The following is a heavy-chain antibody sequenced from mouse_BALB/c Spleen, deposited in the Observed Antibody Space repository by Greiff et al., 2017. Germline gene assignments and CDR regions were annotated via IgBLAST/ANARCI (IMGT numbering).Heavy chain of an antibody. J-gene: IGHJ3*01. CDR3: ARSPYGNYVWFAY. Sequence: EVQLQQSGPGLVKPSQSLSLTCTVTGYSITSDYAWNWIRQFPGNKLEWMGYISYSGSTSYNPSLKSRISITRDTSKNQFFLQLNSVTTEDTATYYCARSPYGNYVWFAYWGQGTLVTVSA. CDR1: GYSITSDYA. D-gene: IGHD2-1*01. V-gene: IGHV3-2*02. CDR2: ISYSGST.